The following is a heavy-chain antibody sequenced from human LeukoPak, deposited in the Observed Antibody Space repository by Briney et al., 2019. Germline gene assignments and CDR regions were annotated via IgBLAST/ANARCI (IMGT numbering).Heavy chain of an antibody. Sequence: GSSLTLSCPASGFTFSSYARHRLRQAPGAGLEGMAVISSYVSNKYYADSVNARFTISGDNSKNTLYLQMNSLRAEDTAVYYSARDLPRQPLLWFGELTHTGPEDYWGQGNLVTVSS. J-gene: IGHJ4*02. CDR3: ARDLPRQPLLWFGELTHTGPEDY. D-gene: IGHD3-10*01. CDR1: GFTFSSYA. V-gene: IGHV3-30*04. CDR2: ISSYVSNK.